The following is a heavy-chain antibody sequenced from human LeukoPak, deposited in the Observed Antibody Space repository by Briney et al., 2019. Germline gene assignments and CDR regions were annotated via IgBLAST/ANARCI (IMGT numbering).Heavy chain of an antibody. D-gene: IGHD1-14*01. V-gene: IGHV4-4*07. CDR3: ARDIHVPRIREPHFDI. CDR1: GVSISRYY. Sequence: SETLSLTCTVSGVSISRYYWSWIRQPAGKGLEWIGRIYTSGSSNYNPSLKSRVTMSVVTAKNQFSLKLSSVTAADTAVYYCARDIHVPRIREPHFDIWGEGTLVTVSS. J-gene: IGHJ3*02. CDR2: IYTSGSS.